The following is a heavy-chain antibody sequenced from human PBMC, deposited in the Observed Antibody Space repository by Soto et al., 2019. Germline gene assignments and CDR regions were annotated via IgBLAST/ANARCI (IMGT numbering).Heavy chain of an antibody. Sequence: EVQLVESGGGLVQPGRSLRLSCAASGFTFDDYAMHWVRQAPGKGLEWVSGISWSSGSIGYADSVKGRFTISRDNAKTSLYLQMNRLRAEDTALDYCESDKGPSYVDIVATAFDYWGQGTLVTVSS. CDR1: GFTFDDYA. V-gene: IGHV3-9*01. CDR2: ISWSSGSI. CDR3: ESDKGPSYVDIVATAFDY. D-gene: IGHD5-12*01. J-gene: IGHJ4*02.